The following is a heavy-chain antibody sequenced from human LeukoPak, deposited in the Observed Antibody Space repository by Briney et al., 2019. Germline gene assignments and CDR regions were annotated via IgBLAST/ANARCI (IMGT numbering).Heavy chain of an antibody. CDR2: IRSKANSYAT. CDR3: TRHPPNYYDSSGHDY. D-gene: IGHD3-22*01. CDR1: GFTFSGSA. J-gene: IGHJ4*02. Sequence: GGSLRLSRAASGFTFSGSAMHWVRQASGKGLEWVGRIRSKANSYATAYAASVKGRSTISRDDSKNTAYLQMNSLKTEDTAVYYCTRHPPNYYDSSGHDYWGQGTLVTVSS. V-gene: IGHV3-73*01.